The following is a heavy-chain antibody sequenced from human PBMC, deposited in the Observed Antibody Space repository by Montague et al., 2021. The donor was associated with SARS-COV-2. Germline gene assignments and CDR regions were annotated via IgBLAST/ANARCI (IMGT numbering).Heavy chain of an antibody. CDR1: GFTFSSYS. CDR2: ISSSSSYI. CDR3: ARDRCYDILTGYWEFDP. J-gene: IGHJ5*02. V-gene: IGHV3-21*01. Sequence: SLRLSCAASGFTFSSYSMNWVRQAPGKGLEWVSSISSSSSYIYYADSVKGRFTISRDNAKNSLYLQMNSLRAEDTAVHYCARDRCYDILTGYWEFDPWGQGTLVTVSS. D-gene: IGHD3-9*01.